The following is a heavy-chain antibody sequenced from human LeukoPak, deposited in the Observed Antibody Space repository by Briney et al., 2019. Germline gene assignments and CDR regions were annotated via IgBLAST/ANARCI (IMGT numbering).Heavy chain of an antibody. CDR1: GFTFTNYG. D-gene: IGHD3-22*01. V-gene: IGHV3-33*01. Sequence: PGGSLRLSCAASGFTFTNYGMHWVRQAPGKGLEWVAVIWYDGSIKYYADSVKGRFTISRDNSKNTQYLQMNSLRAEDTAVYYCARAYHYDTSATPDYWGQGTLVTVSS. J-gene: IGHJ4*02. CDR2: IWYDGSIK. CDR3: ARAYHYDTSATPDY.